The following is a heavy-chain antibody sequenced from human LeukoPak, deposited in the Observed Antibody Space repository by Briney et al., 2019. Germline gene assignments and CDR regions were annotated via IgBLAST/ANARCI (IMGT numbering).Heavy chain of an antibody. Sequence: SETLSLTCTVSGDSISTTSYFWAWVRQPPGGGLEWIASIYYSGTTYYKSSLKSRAMISIERSKNHFSLNMNSLTAADTALYYCARVYSSTHNWFDTWGQGIHVTVSS. V-gene: IGHV4-39*07. CDR3: ARVYSSTHNWFDT. J-gene: IGHJ5*02. CDR2: IYYSGTT. D-gene: IGHD2-2*01. CDR1: GDSISTTSYF.